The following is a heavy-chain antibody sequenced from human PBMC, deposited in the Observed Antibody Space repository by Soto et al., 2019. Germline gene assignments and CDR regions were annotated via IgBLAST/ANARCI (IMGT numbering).Heavy chain of an antibody. CDR2: IKQDGSEK. Sequence: PGGSLRLSCVDSGFSFSSYWMSWVRQAPGKGLEWVANIKQDGSEKYYVDSVKGRFTISRDNAKNSLYLQMNSLRAEDTAVYYCSRLGYDFWSGYKGSWGQRTPVTVSS. J-gene: IGHJ5*02. V-gene: IGHV3-7*05. CDR3: SRLGYDFWSGYKGS. CDR1: GFSFSSYW. D-gene: IGHD3-3*01.